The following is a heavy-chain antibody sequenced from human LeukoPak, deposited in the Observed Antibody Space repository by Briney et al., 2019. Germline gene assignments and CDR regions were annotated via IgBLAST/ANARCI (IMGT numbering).Heavy chain of an antibody. CDR3: ARESDGYNNHDAFDI. CDR2: IIPILGIA. D-gene: IGHD5-24*01. V-gene: IGHV1-69*04. Sequence: ASVKVSCKASGGTFSSYAISWVRQAPGQGLEWMGRIIPILGIANYAQKFQGRVTITADKSTSTAYMELSSLRSEDTAVYYCARESDGYNNHDAFDIWGQGTMVTVSS. CDR1: GGTFSSYA. J-gene: IGHJ3*02.